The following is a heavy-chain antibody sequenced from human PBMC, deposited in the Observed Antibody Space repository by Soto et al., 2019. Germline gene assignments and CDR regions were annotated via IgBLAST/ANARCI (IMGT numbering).Heavy chain of an antibody. CDR1: GGTFDNYA. J-gene: IGHJ6*02. CDR2: IIPMLDSA. D-gene: IGHD2-15*01. CDR3: GRTYHYYSGCKTYFYYGMDF. Sequence: SVKVSCKASGGTFDNYAITWVRQAPGQGLEWMAGIIPMLDSANYAEKLQDRVTITADESTSTAYMEVSSLRSEDTAVYYCGRTYHYYSGCKTYFYYGMDFWGQGTTVTVSS. V-gene: IGHV1-69*13.